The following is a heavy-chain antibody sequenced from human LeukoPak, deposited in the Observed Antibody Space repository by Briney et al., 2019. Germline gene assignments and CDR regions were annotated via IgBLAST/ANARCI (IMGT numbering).Heavy chain of an antibody. J-gene: IGHJ5*02. V-gene: IGHV3-48*03. CDR2: ISRGGSSA. CDR1: GFTFSSYE. D-gene: IGHD3-22*01. Sequence: PGGSLRLSCAASGFTFSSYEMNWVRQAPGKGLEWVSYISRGGSSAYYADSVKGRFTISRDNAKNSLYLQMNSLRAEDTAVYYCARVSSSGYSRFDPWGQGTLVTVSS. CDR3: ARVSSSGYSRFDP.